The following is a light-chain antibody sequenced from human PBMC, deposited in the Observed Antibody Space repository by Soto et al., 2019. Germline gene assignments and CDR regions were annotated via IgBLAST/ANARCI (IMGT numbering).Light chain of an antibody. CDR1: QSSSNY. CDR3: QQNYRTPYT. CDR2: AAS. Sequence: DIQMTQSPSSLSASVGDRVTITCRASQSSSNYLNWYQQKPGKAPKLLIYAASSLQSGVPSRFSGSGSGTDFTLTISSLQPEDFATYYCQQNYRTPYTFGQGTKLEI. V-gene: IGKV1-39*01. J-gene: IGKJ2*01.